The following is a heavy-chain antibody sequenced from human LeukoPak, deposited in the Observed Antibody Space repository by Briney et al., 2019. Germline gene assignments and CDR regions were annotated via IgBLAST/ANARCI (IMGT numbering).Heavy chain of an antibody. V-gene: IGHV1-2*02. CDR1: GYTFTGYY. J-gene: IGHJ4*02. Sequence: ASVKVSCKASGYTFTGYYMHWVRQPPGQRLQGMRWINPNSGCTNYAQKFQGRVTMTRDTCISTAYMELRRLRSDDTDVYYCARERTNTFNWADIWGQGTLVTVSS. CDR3: ARERTNTFNWADI. CDR2: INPNSGCT. D-gene: IGHD2-8*01.